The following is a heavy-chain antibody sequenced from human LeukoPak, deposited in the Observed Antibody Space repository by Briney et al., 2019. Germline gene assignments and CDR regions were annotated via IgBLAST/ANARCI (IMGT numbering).Heavy chain of an antibody. CDR2: INHSGST. CDR1: GGSFSGYY. V-gene: IGHV4-34*01. Sequence: SETLSLTCAVYGGSFSGYYWSWIRQPPGKGLEWIGEINHSGSTNYNPSLKSRVTISVDTSKNQFSLKLSSVTAADTAVYYCARARALLLWFGELFPDPWFDPWGQGTLVTVSS. J-gene: IGHJ5*02. D-gene: IGHD3-10*01. CDR3: ARARALLLWFGELFPDPWFDP.